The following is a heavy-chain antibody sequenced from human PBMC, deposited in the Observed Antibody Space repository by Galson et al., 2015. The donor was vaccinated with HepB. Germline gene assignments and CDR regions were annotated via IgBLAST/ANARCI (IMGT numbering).Heavy chain of an antibody. D-gene: IGHD3-10*01. J-gene: IGHJ5*02. CDR2: ISKDRSNE. CDR3: ARGFGEAKFDP. Sequence: SLRLSCAASGFIFSGYGMHWVRQAPGKGLEWVAVISKDRSNEYYADSVKGRFTISRDNSKNTLYIQMNSLRVEDTAVYYCARGFGEAKFDPWGQGTLVTVSS. V-gene: IGHV3-30*03. CDR1: GFIFSGYG.